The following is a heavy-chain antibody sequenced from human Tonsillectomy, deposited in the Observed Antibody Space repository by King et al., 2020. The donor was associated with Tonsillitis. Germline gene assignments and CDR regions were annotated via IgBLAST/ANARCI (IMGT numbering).Heavy chain of an antibody. Sequence: EVQLVESGGGLVQPGGSLRLSCIASGFTFNTYWMHWVRQAPGKGLVWVSRTNIDDTDTSYADSVKGRFTTSRDNAKNTLYLQMNNLRAEDTAVYYCARVIGFPGIGTDYWGQGTLVTVSS. D-gene: IGHD3-10*01. CDR2: TNIDDTDT. V-gene: IGHV3-74*01. CDR3: ARVIGFPGIGTDY. J-gene: IGHJ4*02. CDR1: GFTFNTYW.